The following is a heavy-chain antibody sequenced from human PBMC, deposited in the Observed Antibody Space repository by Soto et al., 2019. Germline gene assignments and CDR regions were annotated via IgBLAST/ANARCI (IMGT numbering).Heavy chain of an antibody. Sequence: WEILSLTCPVSGASISPYFSRWIRQPPVKGPDSIGDISGSGSTNYNPSPKSRVTISLDTSKNRFSLKLSSVTAADTAVYYCARGNIMYYYEFSDYYPHPPDFWGQGTLVRDSS. V-gene: IGHV4-59*01. CDR3: ARGNIMYYYEFSDYYPHPPDF. CDR1: GASISPYF. D-gene: IGHD3-22*01. J-gene: IGHJ4*02. CDR2: ISGSGST.